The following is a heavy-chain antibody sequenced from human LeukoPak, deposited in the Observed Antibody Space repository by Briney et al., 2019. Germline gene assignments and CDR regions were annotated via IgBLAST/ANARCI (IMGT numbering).Heavy chain of an antibody. CDR3: ARAMYYYGSGIDYYYYYMDV. CDR2: IIPIFGTA. V-gene: IGHV1-69*13. D-gene: IGHD3-10*01. CDR1: GGTFSSYA. Sequence: GASVKVSCKASGGTFSSYAISWVRQAPGQGLEWMGGIIPIFGTANYAQKFQGRVTITADESTSTAYMELSSLRSEDAAVYYCARAMYYYGSGIDYYYYYMDVWGKGTTVTISS. J-gene: IGHJ6*03.